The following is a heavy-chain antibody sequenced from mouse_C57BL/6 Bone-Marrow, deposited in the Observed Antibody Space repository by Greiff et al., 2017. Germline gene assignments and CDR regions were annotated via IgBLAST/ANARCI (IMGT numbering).Heavy chain of an antibody. D-gene: IGHD1-1*01. CDR2: IYPGSGST. V-gene: IGHV1-55*01. CDR1: GYTFTSYW. CDR3: ARDYGSSYWYFDV. Sequence: QVQLQQPGAELVKPGASVKMSCKASGYTFTSYWITWVQQRPGQGLEWIGDIYPGSGSTNYNEKFKNKVTLSVDTSSSTAYMQISSLTSEDSAVYYCARDYGSSYWYFDVWGTGTTVTVSS. J-gene: IGHJ1*03.